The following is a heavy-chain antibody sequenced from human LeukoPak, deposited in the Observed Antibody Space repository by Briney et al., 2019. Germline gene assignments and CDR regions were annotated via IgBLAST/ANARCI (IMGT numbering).Heavy chain of an antibody. CDR3: ARGSLDFDY. Sequence: SETLSLTCTVSGGSISSGGYYWSWIRQPPGKGLEWIGYISYSGSTHYNPSLKSRVTISVDTSKNQFSLKLSSVTAADTAVYYCARGSLDFDYWGQGTLVTVSS. CDR2: ISYSGST. J-gene: IGHJ4*02. V-gene: IGHV4-31*03. CDR1: GGSISSGGYY.